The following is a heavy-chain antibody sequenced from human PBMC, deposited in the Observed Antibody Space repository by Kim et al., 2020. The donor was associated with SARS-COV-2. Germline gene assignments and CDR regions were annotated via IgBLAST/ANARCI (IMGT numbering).Heavy chain of an antibody. CDR3: AREGSQGDYYYYGMDV. CDR1: GGSISSGDYY. CDR2: IYYSGST. D-gene: IGHD3-16*01. V-gene: IGHV4-30-4*01. J-gene: IGHJ6*02. Sequence: SETLSLTCTVSGGSISSGDYYWSWIRQPPGKGLEWIGYIYYSGSTYYNPSLKSRVTISVDTSKNQFSLKLSSVTAADTAVYYCAREGSQGDYYYYGMDVWGQGTTVTVSS.